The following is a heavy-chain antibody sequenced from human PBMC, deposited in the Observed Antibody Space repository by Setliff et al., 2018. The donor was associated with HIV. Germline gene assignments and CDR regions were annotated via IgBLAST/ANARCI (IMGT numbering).Heavy chain of an antibody. J-gene: IGHJ6*03. Sequence: KPSETLSLTCTVSGGSISSSSYYWGWIRQPPGKGLEWIGSIYYSESTSYNPSLKSRVTISVDTSKNQFSLKLTSVTAADTAVYYCARDGPLEGSYRYYYYYMDVWGKGTTVTVSS. CDR3: ARDGPLEGSYRYYYYYMDV. V-gene: IGHV4-39*07. CDR1: GGSISSSSYY. D-gene: IGHD3-10*01. CDR2: IYYSEST.